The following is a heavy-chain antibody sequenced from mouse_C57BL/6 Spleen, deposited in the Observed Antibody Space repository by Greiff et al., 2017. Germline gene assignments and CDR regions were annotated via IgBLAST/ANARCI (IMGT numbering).Heavy chain of an antibody. V-gene: IGHV5-6*01. D-gene: IGHD1-1*01. CDR2: ISSGGSYT. CDR1: GFTFSSYG. Sequence: EVHLVESGGDLVKPGGSLKLSCAASGFTFSSYGMSWVRQTPDKRLEWVATISSGGSYTYYPDSVKGRFTISRDNAKNTLYLQRSSLKSEDTAMYYCARATVVAPDYWGQGTTLTVSS. CDR3: ARATVVAPDY. J-gene: IGHJ2*01.